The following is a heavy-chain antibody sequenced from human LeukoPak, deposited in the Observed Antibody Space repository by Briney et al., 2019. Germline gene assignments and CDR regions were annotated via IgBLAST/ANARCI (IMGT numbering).Heavy chain of an antibody. CDR1: GFSVSSYY. CDR3: AKDLQTWPRFPDY. D-gene: IGHD5-12*01. J-gene: IGHJ4*02. CDR2: IYSGGST. Sequence: GGSLSLSCAASGFSVSSYYMSWVRQPPGKGLEWVAVIYSGGSTYYADSVKGRFTISRYNSKNTLYLQMNSLRAEDTAVYYCAKDLQTWPRFPDYWGRGTLVTVSS. V-gene: IGHV3-66*01.